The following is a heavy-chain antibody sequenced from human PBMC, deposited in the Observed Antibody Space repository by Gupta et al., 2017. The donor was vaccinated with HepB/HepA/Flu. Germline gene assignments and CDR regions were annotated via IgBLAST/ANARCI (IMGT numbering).Heavy chain of an antibody. D-gene: IGHD3-16*02. V-gene: IGHV2-5*01. CDR1: GFSLSTRGVG. CDR3: AHTRYREAFDI. CDR2: IYWNDDK. J-gene: IGHJ3*02. Sequence: QITLKESGPTLVKPTQNLTLTCTFSGFSLSTRGVGVGWIRQPPGKALEWLALIYWNDDKRYSPSLKSRLTITKDTSKNQVVLTMTNMDPVDTATYYCAHTRYREAFDIWGQGTMVTVSS.